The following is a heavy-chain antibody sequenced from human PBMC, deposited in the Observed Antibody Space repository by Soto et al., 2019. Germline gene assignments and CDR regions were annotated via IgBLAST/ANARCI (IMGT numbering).Heavy chain of an antibody. CDR3: ARGSYASNVFIMDV. CDR2: INPTGGDT. CDR1: GYTFTTYF. V-gene: IGHV1-46*01. D-gene: IGHD2-2*01. Sequence: QVQLVQSEAEVKQPGASVQVSCKAFGYTFTTYFIHWVRQAPGQGFEWLGRINPTGGDTVYAQKFQGRVSATRDTSTSTVNIELGSLTSKDTAVYYCARGSYASNVFIMDVWGQGTAVTVSS. J-gene: IGHJ6*02.